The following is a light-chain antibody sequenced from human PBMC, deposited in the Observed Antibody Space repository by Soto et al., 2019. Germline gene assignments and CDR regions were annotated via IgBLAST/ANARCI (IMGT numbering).Light chain of an antibody. V-gene: IGKV1-33*01. CDR2: DAS. Sequence: DIQMTQSPSSLSASVGDRVTITCQASQDISNHLNWYQQKPGKAPKLLIYDASNLETGVPSRFSGSGSGTDFTLTISSLQPDDFATYYCQQVNHFPFTFGQGTYLEIK. J-gene: IGKJ2*01. CDR1: QDISNH. CDR3: QQVNHFPFT.